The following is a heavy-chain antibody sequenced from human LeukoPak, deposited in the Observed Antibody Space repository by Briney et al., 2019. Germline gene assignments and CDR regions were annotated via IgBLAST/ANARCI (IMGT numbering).Heavy chain of an antibody. CDR2: INHSGGT. CDR3: ARGKTFFYFDY. CDR1: GGSFSGYY. J-gene: IGHJ4*02. V-gene: IGHV4-34*01. Sequence: SETLSLTCAVYGGSFSGYYWSWIRQPPGKGLEWIGEINHSGGTNYNPSLKSRVTISVDTSKNQFSLKLSSVTAADTAVYYCARGKTFFYFDYWGQGTLVTVSS.